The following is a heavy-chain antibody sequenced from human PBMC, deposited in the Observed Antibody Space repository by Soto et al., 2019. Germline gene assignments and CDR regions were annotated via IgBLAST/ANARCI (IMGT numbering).Heavy chain of an antibody. D-gene: IGHD3-22*01. Sequence: GASVKVSCKASGGTFSSDFISWVRQAPGQGLEWMGIINPSGGSTSYAQKFQGRVTMTRDTSTSTVYMELSSLRSEDTAVYYCAREPNYYDSSALGYYYYGMDVWGQGTTVTVSS. J-gene: IGHJ6*02. CDR2: INPSGGST. CDR3: AREPNYYDSSALGYYYYGMDV. V-gene: IGHV1-46*01. CDR1: GGTFSSDF.